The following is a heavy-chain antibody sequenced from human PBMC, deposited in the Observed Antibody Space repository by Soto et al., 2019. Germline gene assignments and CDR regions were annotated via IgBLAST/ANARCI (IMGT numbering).Heavy chain of an antibody. CDR3: ARDKIVVVVAASRWYYGMDV. CDR2: INPSGGST. Sequence: ASVKVSCKASGYTFTSYYMHWVRQAPGQGLEWMGIINPSGGSTSYAQKFQGRVTMTRDTSTSTVYMELSSLRSEDTAVYYCARDKIVVVVAASRWYYGMDVWGQGTTVTAP. D-gene: IGHD2-15*01. CDR1: GYTFTSYY. J-gene: IGHJ6*02. V-gene: IGHV1-46*01.